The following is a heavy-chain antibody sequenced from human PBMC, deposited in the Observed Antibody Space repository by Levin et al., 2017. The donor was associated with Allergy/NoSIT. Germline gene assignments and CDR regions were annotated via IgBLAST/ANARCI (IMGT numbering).Heavy chain of an antibody. J-gene: IGHJ1*01. V-gene: IGHV3-23*01. Sequence: PSETLSLTCAASGFIFSNYAMSWVRQAPGKGLEWVSGITGSGDNTNYAASVKGRFTISRDNSKNTLFLQLNSLRAEDTALYYCTKGGHYGDYQMGWGQGTLVTVS. CDR3: TKGGHYGDYQMG. D-gene: IGHD4-17*01. CDR1: GFIFSNYA. CDR2: ITGSGDNT.